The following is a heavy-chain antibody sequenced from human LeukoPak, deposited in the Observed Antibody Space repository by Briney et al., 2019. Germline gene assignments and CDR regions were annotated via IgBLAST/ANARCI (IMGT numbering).Heavy chain of an antibody. V-gene: IGHV1-69*13. Sequence: ASVKVSCKASGGTFSSYAISWVRQAPGQGLEWMGGIIPIFGTANYAQKFQGRVTSTADESTSTAYMELSSLRSEDTAVYYCARALYYYDSSGYYYEWFDPWGQGTLVTVSS. D-gene: IGHD3-22*01. CDR1: GGTFSSYA. J-gene: IGHJ5*02. CDR3: ARALYYYDSSGYYYEWFDP. CDR2: IIPIFGTA.